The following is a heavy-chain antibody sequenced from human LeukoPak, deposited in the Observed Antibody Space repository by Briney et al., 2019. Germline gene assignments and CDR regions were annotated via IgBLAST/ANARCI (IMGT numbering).Heavy chain of an antibody. CDR1: GGSFSGYY. D-gene: IGHD5-24*01. CDR2: VYYSGST. V-gene: IGHV4-59*01. Sequence: SETLSLTCAVYGGSFSGYYWSWIRQPPGKGLEWIGYVYYSGSTNYNPSLKSRVTISVDTSKNQFSLRLSSVTAADTAVYYCARERRDGYKVYFDYWGQGTLVTVSS. CDR3: ARERRDGYKVYFDY. J-gene: IGHJ4*02.